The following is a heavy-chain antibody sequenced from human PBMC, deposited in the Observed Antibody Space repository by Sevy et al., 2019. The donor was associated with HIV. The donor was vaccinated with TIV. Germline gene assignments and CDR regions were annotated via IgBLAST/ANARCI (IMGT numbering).Heavy chain of an antibody. CDR2: ISAYNGNT. CDR3: ARDVAAAEDYYYGMDV. D-gene: IGHD6-13*01. V-gene: IGHV1-18*01. Sequence: ASVKVSCKASGYTFTSYGISWVRQAPGQGLEWMGWISAYNGNTNYAQRLQGRVTMTTDTSTSTAYMELRSLRSDDTAVYYCARDVAAAEDYYYGMDVWGQGTTVTVSS. CDR1: GYTFTSYG. J-gene: IGHJ6*02.